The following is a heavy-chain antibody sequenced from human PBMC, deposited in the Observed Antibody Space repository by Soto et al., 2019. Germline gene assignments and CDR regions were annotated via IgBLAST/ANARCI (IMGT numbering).Heavy chain of an antibody. CDR3: VRWSYLDY. D-gene: IGHD3-3*01. J-gene: IGHJ4*02. CDR1: GFSFISYA. V-gene: IGHV3-23*01. CDR2: ISGSDGRT. Sequence: GGSLRLSCAASGFSFISYAMSWVRQAPGKGLEWVSTISGSDGRTFYADSVKGRFSISRDTSKNMLYLQMNNLRGDDTAVYYCVRWSYLDYWGQGTRVTVSS.